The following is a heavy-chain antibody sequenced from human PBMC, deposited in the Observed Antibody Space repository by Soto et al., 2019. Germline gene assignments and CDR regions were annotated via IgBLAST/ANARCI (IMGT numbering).Heavy chain of an antibody. J-gene: IGHJ4*02. CDR1: GFSLTTSGVG. Sequence: QITLKESGPTLVKPTQTLTLTCTFSGFSLTTSGVGVGWIRQPPGKALEWLALIFWDDDKRYSPSLKSRLTITKDTYKNQVVLTMTNMDPVDTATYYCASSSGYRIFDCWGQGTLVTVSS. CDR3: ASSSGYRIFDC. D-gene: IGHD3-22*01. V-gene: IGHV2-5*02. CDR2: IFWDDDK.